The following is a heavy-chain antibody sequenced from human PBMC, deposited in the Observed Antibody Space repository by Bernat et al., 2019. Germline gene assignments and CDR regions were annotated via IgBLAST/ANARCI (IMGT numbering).Heavy chain of an antibody. CDR2: IKQDGTEI. CDR1: GFTFRSSW. V-gene: IGHV3-7*03. CDR3: VKDTDY. Sequence: EVQLVESGGGLVQPGGSLTLSCAASGFTFRSSWMRWIRQAPGKGLEWVANIKQDGTEIYYVDAVKGRFTISRDNAKNSPYLQMNSLRAEDTAVYYCVKDTDYWGQGTLVTVSS. J-gene: IGHJ4*02.